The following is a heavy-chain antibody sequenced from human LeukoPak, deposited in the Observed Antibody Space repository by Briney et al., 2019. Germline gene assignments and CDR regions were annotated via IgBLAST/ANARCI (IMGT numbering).Heavy chain of an antibody. Sequence: GGSLRPSCAASGFTFRSYGMHWVRQAPGKGLEWVAVIWYDGSNKYYADSVKGRFTISRDNSKNTLYLQMNSLRAEDTAVYYCARERSGSYYTYYWGQGTLVTVSS. J-gene: IGHJ4*02. D-gene: IGHD1-26*01. CDR2: IWYDGSNK. CDR3: ARERSGSYYTYY. V-gene: IGHV3-33*01. CDR1: GFTFRSYG.